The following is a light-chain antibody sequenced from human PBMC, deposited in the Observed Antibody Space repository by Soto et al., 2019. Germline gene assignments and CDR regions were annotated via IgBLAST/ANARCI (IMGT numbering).Light chain of an antibody. Sequence: ALQMTQSPSSLSASVGDRVTITCRASQGIRNDLGWYQQKPGKAPKLLIHAASNLESGVPSRFSGRGSGTDFTLTISSLQPEDFATYYCLQDNDYPLTFGGGTKVEI. J-gene: IGKJ4*01. CDR3: LQDNDYPLT. CDR2: AAS. V-gene: IGKV1-6*01. CDR1: QGIRND.